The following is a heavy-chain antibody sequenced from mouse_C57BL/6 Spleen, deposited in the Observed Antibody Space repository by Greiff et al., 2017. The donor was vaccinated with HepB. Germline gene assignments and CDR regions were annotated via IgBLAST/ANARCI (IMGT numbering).Heavy chain of an antibody. CDR1: GFNIKDYY. CDR2: IDPEDGET. J-gene: IGHJ1*03. CDR3: DSEGNYYGSSYEGYFDV. V-gene: IGHV14-2*01. Sequence: EVQLQQSGAELVKPGASVKLSCTASGFNIKDYYMHWVKQRTEQGLEWIGRIDPEDGETKNAPKFQGKATITADTSSNTAYLQLSSLTSEDTAVYYCDSEGNYYGSSYEGYFDVWGTGTTVTVSS. D-gene: IGHD1-1*01.